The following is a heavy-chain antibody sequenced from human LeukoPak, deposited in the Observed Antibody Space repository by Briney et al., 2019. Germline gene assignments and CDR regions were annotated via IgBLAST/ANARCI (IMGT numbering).Heavy chain of an antibody. CDR1: GGSFSGYY. Sequence: ETXSLTCAVYGGSFSGYYWSWIRQPPGKGLEWVGEINHSGSTNYNPSLKSRVTISVDTSKNQFSLKLSSVTAADTAVYYCARVGPPRDYWGQGTLVTVSS. J-gene: IGHJ4*02. CDR2: INHSGST. V-gene: IGHV4-34*01. CDR3: ARVGPPRDY.